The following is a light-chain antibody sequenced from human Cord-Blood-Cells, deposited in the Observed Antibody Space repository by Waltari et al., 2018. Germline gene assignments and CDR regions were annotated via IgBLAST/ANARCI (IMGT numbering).Light chain of an antibody. V-gene: IGLV2-11*01. Sequence: SALPQPRSVSGSPGQSVTISCTGPSSDVGGYNYVSWSQQPPGKAPKLMIYDVSKRPAGVPDRFAGSKAGNPASLTISGLQAEDEADYYCCSYAGSYTVVFGGGTKLTVL. CDR1: SSDVGGYNY. CDR2: DVS. CDR3: CSYAGSYTVV. J-gene: IGLJ2*01.